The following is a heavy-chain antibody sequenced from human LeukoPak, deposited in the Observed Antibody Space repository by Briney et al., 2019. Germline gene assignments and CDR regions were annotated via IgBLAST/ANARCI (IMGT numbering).Heavy chain of an antibody. V-gene: IGHV4-59*11. CDR3: ARGGNWAAH. D-gene: IGHD1-1*01. CDR1: GGSISSHY. J-gene: IGHJ4*02. Sequence: SETLSLTCTVSGGSISSHYWSWIRQPPGKGLEWIGYIYYSGSTNYNPSLKSRVTISVDTSKNQFSLKLSSVTAADTAVYYCARGGNWAAHWGQGTLVTVSS. CDR2: IYYSGST.